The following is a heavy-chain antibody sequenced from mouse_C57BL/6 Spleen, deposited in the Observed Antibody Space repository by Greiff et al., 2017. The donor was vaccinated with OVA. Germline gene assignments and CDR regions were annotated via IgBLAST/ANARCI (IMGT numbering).Heavy chain of an antibody. Sequence: VQLQQSGAELMKPGASVKLSCKATGYTFTGYWIEWVKQRPGHGLEWIGEILPRSGSTHYNEKFKGKATFTADTSSNTAYMQLSSLTTEDSAIYYCAGPSTTVPYYFDYWGQGTTLTVSS. V-gene: IGHV1-9*01. D-gene: IGHD1-1*01. CDR2: ILPRSGST. CDR1: GYTFTGYW. J-gene: IGHJ2*01. CDR3: AGPSTTVPYYFDY.